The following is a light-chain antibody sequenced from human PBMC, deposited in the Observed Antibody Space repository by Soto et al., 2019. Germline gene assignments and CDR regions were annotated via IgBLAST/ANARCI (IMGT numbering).Light chain of an antibody. CDR2: AAS. V-gene: IGKV1-39*01. J-gene: IGKJ4*01. CDR3: QQSDSTPRT. Sequence: DIQMTQSPSSLSASVGDRVTITCRASQRISRYLNWYQQKPGQAPKILIYAASSLQSGVPSRFSGGGSGSAFSLTISSRQPEDFATYYCQQSDSTPRTFGGGTQVESK. CDR1: QRISRY.